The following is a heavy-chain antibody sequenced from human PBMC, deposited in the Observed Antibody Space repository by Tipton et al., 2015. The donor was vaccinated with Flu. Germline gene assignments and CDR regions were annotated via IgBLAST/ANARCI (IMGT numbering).Heavy chain of an antibody. Sequence: TLSLTCTVSGGSISSHYWSWIRQPPGKGLEWIGYIYYSGSISYNPSLKSRVTISVDTSKIQFSLKLSSVTAADTAVYYCARGDCSSTSCLDYWGQGTLVTVSS. CDR1: GGSISSHY. D-gene: IGHD2-2*01. CDR2: IYYSGSI. J-gene: IGHJ4*02. CDR3: ARGDCSSTSCLDY. V-gene: IGHV4-59*11.